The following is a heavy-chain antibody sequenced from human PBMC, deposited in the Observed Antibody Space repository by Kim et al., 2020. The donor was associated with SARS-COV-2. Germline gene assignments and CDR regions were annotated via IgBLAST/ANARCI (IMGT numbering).Heavy chain of an antibody. CDR2: ISSSSSYT. Sequence: GGSLRLSCAASGFTFSDYYMSWIRQAPGKGLEWVSYISSSSSYTNYADSVKGRFTISRDNAKNSLYLQMNSLRAEDTAVYYCARLTNDYVWGSYRSPPGYWGQGTLVTVSS. V-gene: IGHV3-11*06. CDR3: ARLTNDYVWGSYRSPPGY. D-gene: IGHD3-16*02. J-gene: IGHJ4*02. CDR1: GFTFSDYY.